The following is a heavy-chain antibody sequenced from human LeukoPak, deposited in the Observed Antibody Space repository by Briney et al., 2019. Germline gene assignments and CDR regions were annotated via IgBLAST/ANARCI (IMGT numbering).Heavy chain of an antibody. CDR2: INSDGSST. J-gene: IGHJ4*02. CDR1: GFTFSTYW. CDR3: ARGRACSGGSCYLDY. D-gene: IGHD2-15*01. V-gene: IGHV3-74*01. Sequence: GGSLRLSCAASGFTFSTYWMHWVRQAPGKGLVWVSRINSDGSSTSYADSVKGRFTISRDNAENSLDLQMNSLRAEDTAVYYCARGRACSGGSCYLDYWGQGTLVTVSS.